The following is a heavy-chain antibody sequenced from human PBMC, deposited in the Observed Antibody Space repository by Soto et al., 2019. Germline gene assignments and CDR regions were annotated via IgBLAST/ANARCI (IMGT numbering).Heavy chain of an antibody. CDR2: IYWDDDK. J-gene: IGHJ3*02. D-gene: IGHD6-19*01. CDR1: GFSFSTSGVG. V-gene: IGHV2-5*02. Sequence: SGPTLVNPTQTLTLTCTFSGFSFSTSGVGVGWIRQPPGKALEWLALIYWDDDKRYSPSLKSRLTITKDTSKNQVVLTMTNMDPVDTATYYCAHRISSGWYGAFDIWGQGTMVTVSS. CDR3: AHRISSGWYGAFDI.